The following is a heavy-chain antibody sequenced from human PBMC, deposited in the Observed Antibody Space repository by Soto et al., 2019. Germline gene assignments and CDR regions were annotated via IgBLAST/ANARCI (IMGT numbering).Heavy chain of an antibody. CDR2: IIPILGIA. CDR1: GGTFSSYT. V-gene: IGHV1-69*02. CDR3: ARTSIAVAAAGYGMDV. J-gene: IGHJ6*02. Sequence: ASVKVSCKASGGTFSSYTISWVRQAPGQGLEWMGRIIPILGIANYAQKFQGRVTITADKSTSTAYMELSSLRSEDTAVYYCARTSIAVAAAGYGMDVWGQGTTVTVSS. D-gene: IGHD6-19*01.